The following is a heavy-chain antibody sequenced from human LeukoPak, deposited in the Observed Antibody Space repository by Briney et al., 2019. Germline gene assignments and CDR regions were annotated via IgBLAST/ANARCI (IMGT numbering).Heavy chain of an antibody. J-gene: IGHJ5*02. D-gene: IGHD4-17*01. V-gene: IGHV1-2*02. Sequence: ASVKVSCKASGYTVTGYYMHWVRQAPGQGLEWMGWINPNSGGTNYAQKFQGRVTMTRDTSISTAYMELSRLRSDDTAVYYCARVPITTVTLNWFDPWGQGTLVTVSS. CDR3: ARVPITTVTLNWFDP. CDR1: GYTVTGYY. CDR2: INPNSGGT.